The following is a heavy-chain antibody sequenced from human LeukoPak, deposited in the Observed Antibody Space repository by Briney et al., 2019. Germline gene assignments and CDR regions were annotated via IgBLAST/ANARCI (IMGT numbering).Heavy chain of an antibody. D-gene: IGHD3-16*02. V-gene: IGHV4-59*01. J-gene: IGHJ6*03. CDR3: ARVSLYDYVWGSYRSPHYYYMDV. CDR1: GGSISSYY. Sequence: SETLSLTCTVSGGSISSYYWSWIRQPPGKGLEWIGYIYYSGSTNYNPSLKSRVTISVDTSKNQFSLKLSSVTAADTAVYYCARVSLYDYVWGSYRSPHYYYMDVWGKGTTVTVSS. CDR2: IYYSGST.